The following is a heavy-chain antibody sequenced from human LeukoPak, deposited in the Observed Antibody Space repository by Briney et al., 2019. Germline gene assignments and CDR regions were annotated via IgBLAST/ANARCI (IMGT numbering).Heavy chain of an antibody. CDR2: IDTTTGNP. D-gene: IGHD3-10*01. CDR3: VRGTPTPGMDY. J-gene: IGHJ4*02. CDR1: GYPFSTHF. V-gene: IGHV7-4-1*02. Sequence: ASVRVSCKASGYPFSTHFLNWVRQAPGQGLEWMGNIDTTTGNPRYAQDFTGRFVFSLDTSVSTAYLQITSLKADDTAAYYCVRGTPTPGMDYWGQGTQVTVSS.